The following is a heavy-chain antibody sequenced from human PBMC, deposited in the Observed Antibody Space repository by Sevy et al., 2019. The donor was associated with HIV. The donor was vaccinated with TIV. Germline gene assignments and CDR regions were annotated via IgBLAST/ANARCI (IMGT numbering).Heavy chain of an antibody. CDR1: DGSISSYY. V-gene: IGHV4-4*07. CDR3: ARDAVYDILTGYHYYFDY. CDR2: IYTSGST. J-gene: IGHJ4*02. Sequence: SETLSLTCTVSDGSISSYYWSWIRQPAGKGLEWIGRIYTSGSTNYNPSLKSRVTMSVDTSKNQFSLKLSSVTAADTAVYYCARDAVYDILTGYHYYFDYWGQGTLVTVSS. D-gene: IGHD3-9*01.